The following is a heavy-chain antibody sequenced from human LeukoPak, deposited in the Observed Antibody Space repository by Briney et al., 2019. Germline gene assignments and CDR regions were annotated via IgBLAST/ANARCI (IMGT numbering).Heavy chain of an antibody. CDR2: INPNSGGT. CDR1: GYTFTGYD. CDR3: AREYSSGLYNWFDP. V-gene: IGHV1-2*02. D-gene: IGHD6-19*01. J-gene: IGHJ5*02. Sequence: ASVKVSCKASGYTFTGYDMHWVRQAPGQGLEWMGWINPNSGGTNYAQKFQGRLTMTRDTSISTAYMELSRLTPDDTAVYYCAREYSSGLYNWFDPWGQGALVTVSS.